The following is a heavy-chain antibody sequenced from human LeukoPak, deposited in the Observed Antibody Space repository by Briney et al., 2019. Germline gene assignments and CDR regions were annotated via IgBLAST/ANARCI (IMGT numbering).Heavy chain of an antibody. CDR3: AKEFYFATAV. Sequence: GGSLRLSCAASGFIFSTYAMSWVRQSPGKGLEWVSTISGSGGSTYYADSVKGRFTISRDNSKNALYLQMNSLRAEDTAVYYCAKEFYFATAVWGQGTTVTVS. CDR1: GFIFSTYA. V-gene: IGHV3-23*01. D-gene: IGHD2-15*01. CDR2: ISGSGGST. J-gene: IGHJ6*02.